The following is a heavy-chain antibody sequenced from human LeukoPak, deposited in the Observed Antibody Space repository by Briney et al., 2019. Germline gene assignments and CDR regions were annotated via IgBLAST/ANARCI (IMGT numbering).Heavy chain of an antibody. CDR3: ARPSDDEWQVTKRELDC. D-gene: IGHD3-3*01. V-gene: IGHV3-23*01. J-gene: IGHJ4*02. Sequence: GGSLRLSCAASGFSFSYNAMTWVRQSPGKGLEWVSAISGSGGNTYYADSVKGRFTIPRDNSKNTLFLQMTSLRAEDTAVYYCARPSDDEWQVTKRELDCWGQGTLVTVSS. CDR2: ISGSGGNT. CDR1: GFSFSYNA.